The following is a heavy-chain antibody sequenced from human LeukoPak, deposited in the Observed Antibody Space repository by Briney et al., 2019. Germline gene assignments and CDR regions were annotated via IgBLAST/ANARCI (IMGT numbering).Heavy chain of an antibody. CDR2: ISWNSGRL. CDR1: GLIFA. D-gene: IGHD6-19*01. Sequence: SLRLSCAASGLIFAMHWARQAPGKGLGWVSGISWNSGRLGYAGSVKGRFTVSRDNAKNSLYLQMNSLRAEDMALYSCVKGETAVAGGGFDYWGQGTLVTVSS. V-gene: IGHV3-9*03. CDR3: VKGETAVAGGGFDY. J-gene: IGHJ4*02.